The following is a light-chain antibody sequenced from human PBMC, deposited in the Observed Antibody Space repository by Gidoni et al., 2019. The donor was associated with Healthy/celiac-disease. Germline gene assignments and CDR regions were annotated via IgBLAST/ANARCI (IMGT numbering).Light chain of an antibody. Sequence: DIVMTQSPLSLPVTPGEPASISCRSSQSLLHSNGYNYLDWYLQKQGQSPQLLIYLGSNRASGVPDRFSGSGSGTDFTLKISRVEAEDVGVYYCMQALQTPGFXPXTKVDIK. CDR3: MQALQTPG. CDR1: QSLLHSNGYNY. J-gene: IGKJ3*01. CDR2: LGS. V-gene: IGKV2-28*01.